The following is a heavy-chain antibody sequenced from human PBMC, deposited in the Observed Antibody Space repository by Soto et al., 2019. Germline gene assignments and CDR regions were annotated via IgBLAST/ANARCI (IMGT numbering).Heavy chain of an antibody. CDR2: INPNSGGT. Sequence: ASVKVSCKASGYTFTGYYMHWVRQAPGQGLEWMGWINPNSGGTNYAQKFQGWVTMTRDTSISTAYMELSRLRSEDTAVYYCAADPSYYYDSSGWTTNDFWGKGTLVTVAS. CDR3: AADPSYYYDSSGWTTNDF. CDR1: GYTFTGYY. V-gene: IGHV1-2*04. J-gene: IGHJ4*02. D-gene: IGHD3-22*01.